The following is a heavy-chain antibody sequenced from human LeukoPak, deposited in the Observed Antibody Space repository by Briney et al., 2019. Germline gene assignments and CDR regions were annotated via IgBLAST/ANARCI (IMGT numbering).Heavy chain of an antibody. V-gene: IGHV3-74*01. CDR2: ISSGGSST. D-gene: IGHD5-12*01. CDR1: GFTFSNYW. J-gene: IGHJ4*02. CDR3: ARTAYSDYSLGF. Sequence: GGSLRLSCAASGFTFSNYWMHWVRQAPGKGLVWVSRISSGGSSTSYADSVKGRFTISRDNAKNPLYLQMNSLRAEDTAVYYCARTAYSDYSLGFWGQGTLVTVSS.